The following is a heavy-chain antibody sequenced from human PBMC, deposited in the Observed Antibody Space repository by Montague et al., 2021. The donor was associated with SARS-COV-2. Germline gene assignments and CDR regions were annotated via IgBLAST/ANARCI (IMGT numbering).Heavy chain of an antibody. V-gene: IGHV3-21*01. Sequence: SLRLFCAASGFTFSRYSMNLVRQAPGKGLEWVSSISSSSSYIYYXXSLKGRFTISRDNAKNSLYLQMNSLRAEDTAVYYCARAGTYYDILTGYAELGYFDYWGQGTLVTVSS. D-gene: IGHD3-9*01. CDR3: ARAGTYYDILTGYAELGYFDY. CDR2: ISSSSSYI. J-gene: IGHJ4*02. CDR1: GFTFSRYS.